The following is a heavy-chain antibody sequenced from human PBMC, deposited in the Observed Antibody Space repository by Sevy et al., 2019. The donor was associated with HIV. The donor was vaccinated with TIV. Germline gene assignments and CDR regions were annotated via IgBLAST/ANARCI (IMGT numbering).Heavy chain of an antibody. V-gene: IGHV3-30*18. D-gene: IGHD6-19*01. J-gene: IGHJ4*02. CDR1: GFTFSSYG. CDR3: AKDAGWQWSAYYFDY. CDR2: ISYDGSNK. Sequence: GGSLRLSCAASGFTFSSYGMHWVRQAPGKGLEWVAVISYDGSNKYYADSVKGRFTISRDNSKNTLYLQMNSLRAEDTAVYYCAKDAGWQWSAYYFDYRGQGTLVTVSS.